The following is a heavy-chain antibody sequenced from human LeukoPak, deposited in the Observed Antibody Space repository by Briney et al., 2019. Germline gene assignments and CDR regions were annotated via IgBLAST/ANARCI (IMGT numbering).Heavy chain of an antibody. CDR1: GYTFRTYD. CDR3: VRGDLPTTVLNDPFNI. J-gene: IGHJ3*02. Sequence: ASVKVSCKASGYTFRTYDINSVRQAPGQGLEWLGWMNPNSGNTGYAPKFQGRVAMTRVTSINTAYMELFSLRSEDTAVYFCVRGDLPTTVLNDPFNIWGQGTMVTVSS. V-gene: IGHV1-8*01. D-gene: IGHD4-11*01. CDR2: MNPNSGNT.